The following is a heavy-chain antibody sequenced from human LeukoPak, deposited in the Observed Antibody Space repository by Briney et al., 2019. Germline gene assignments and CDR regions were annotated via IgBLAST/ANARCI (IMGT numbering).Heavy chain of an antibody. D-gene: IGHD3-22*01. J-gene: IGHJ4*02. CDR3: ASPISYYYDSSGYYYADYFGY. CDR2: INPNSGGT. CDR1: GYTFTGYY. Sequence: ASVKVSSKASGYTFTGYYMHWVRQAPGQGLEWMGWINPNSGGTNYAQKFQGRVTMTRDTSISTAYMELSRLRSDDTAVYYCASPISYYYDSSGYYYADYFGYWGQGTLVTVSS. V-gene: IGHV1-2*02.